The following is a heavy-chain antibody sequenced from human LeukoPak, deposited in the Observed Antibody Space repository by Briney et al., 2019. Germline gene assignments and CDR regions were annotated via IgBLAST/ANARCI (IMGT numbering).Heavy chain of an antibody. D-gene: IGHD3-16*01. CDR3: TRGGDDGFDP. V-gene: IGHV3-13*01. J-gene: IGHJ5*02. Sequence: GGSLRLSCAASGFTFGGYDMHWVRHATGKGLEWVSAIGTAGDSYYSGSVKGRFTIYRENAKNSLYLQMNSLKAADTAVYYCTRGGDDGFDPWGQGTLVTVSS. CDR2: IGTAGDS. CDR1: GFTFGGYD.